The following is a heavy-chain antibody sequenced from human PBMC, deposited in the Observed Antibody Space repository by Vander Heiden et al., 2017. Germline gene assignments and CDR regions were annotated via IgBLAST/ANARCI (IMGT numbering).Heavy chain of an antibody. V-gene: IGHV1-2*02. D-gene: IGHD1-1*01. CDR2: INPSSGGT. CDR1: GYTFTGYY. CDR3: AREWDPFPGTDLEVPRYGMDV. J-gene: IGHJ6*02. Sequence: QVQLVQSGAEVTKPGASVKVSCKASGYTFTGYYMHWVRQAPGQGLEWVGWINPSSGGTNYTQKCQGRVTMSRDTSISTAYMELSRLRSDDTAVYYCAREWDPFPGTDLEVPRYGMDVWGQGTTVTVSS.